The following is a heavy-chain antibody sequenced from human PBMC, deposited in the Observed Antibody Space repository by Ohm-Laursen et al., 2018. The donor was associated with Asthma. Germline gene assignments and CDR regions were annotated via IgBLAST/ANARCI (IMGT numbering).Heavy chain of an antibody. CDR2: IYYSGST. J-gene: IGHJ6*02. Sequence: TLSLTCTVSGDSISSGGYYWSWIRQHPGKGLEWIGYIYYSGSTYYNPSLKSRVTISVDTSKNQFSLKLSSVTAADTAVYYCARDGMPAAYYYYGMDVWGQGTTVTVSS. V-gene: IGHV4-31*03. CDR3: ARDGMPAAYYYYGMDV. D-gene: IGHD1-26*01. CDR1: GDSISSGGYY.